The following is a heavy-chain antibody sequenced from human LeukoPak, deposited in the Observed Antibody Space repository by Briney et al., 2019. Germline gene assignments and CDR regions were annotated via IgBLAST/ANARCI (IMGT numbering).Heavy chain of an antibody. CDR2: ISYDGSNK. Sequence: GGSLRLSCAASGFTFSSYGMHWVRQAPGKGLEWVAVISYDGSNKYYADSVKGRFTISRDNSKNTLYLQMNSLRAEDTAVYYCAKDYRDGYTSYYFDYWGQGTLVPVSS. J-gene: IGHJ4*02. CDR1: GFTFSSYG. CDR3: AKDYRDGYTSYYFDY. V-gene: IGHV3-30*18. D-gene: IGHD5-24*01.